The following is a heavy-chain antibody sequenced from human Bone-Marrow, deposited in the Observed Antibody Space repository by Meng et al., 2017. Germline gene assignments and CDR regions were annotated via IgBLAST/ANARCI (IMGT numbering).Heavy chain of an antibody. V-gene: IGHV1-69*13. CDR3: ARVYKYCSGGSCYSHGMDV. CDR1: GGTFSSYA. J-gene: IGHJ6*02. D-gene: IGHD2-15*01. Sequence: SVKVSCKASGGTFSSYAISWVRQAPGQGLEWMGGIIPIFGTANYAQKFQGRVTITADESTSTAYMELSSLRSEDTAAYYCARVYKYCSGGSCYSHGMDVWGQGTTVTVSS. CDR2: IIPIFGTA.